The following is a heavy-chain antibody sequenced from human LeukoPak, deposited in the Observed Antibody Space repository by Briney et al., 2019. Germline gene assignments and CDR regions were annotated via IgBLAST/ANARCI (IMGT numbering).Heavy chain of an antibody. V-gene: IGHV3-21*01. D-gene: IGHD3-16*02. CDR2: ISSSSSYI. CDR3: AGSSMITFGGVIAPGGEYYFDY. J-gene: IGHJ4*02. Sequence: GGSLRLSCAASGFTFSSYSMNWVRQAPGKGLEWVSSISSSSSYIYYADSVKGRFTISRDNAKNSLYLQMNSLRAEDTAVYYCAGSSMITFGGVIAPGGEYYFDYWGQGTLVTVSS. CDR1: GFTFSSYS.